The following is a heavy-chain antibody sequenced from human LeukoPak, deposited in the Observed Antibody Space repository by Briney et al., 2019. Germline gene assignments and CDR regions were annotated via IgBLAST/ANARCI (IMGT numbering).Heavy chain of an antibody. J-gene: IGHJ6*02. CDR3: ARGGGLDV. Sequence: GGSLRLSCAASGFTFSSYWMNWARQAPGKGLEWVASINHNGNVNYYVDSVKGRFTISRDNAKNSLYLQMSNLRAEDTAVYFCARGGGLDVWAQGATVTVSS. CDR2: INHNGNVN. V-gene: IGHV3-7*03. D-gene: IGHD3-16*01. CDR1: GFTFSSYW.